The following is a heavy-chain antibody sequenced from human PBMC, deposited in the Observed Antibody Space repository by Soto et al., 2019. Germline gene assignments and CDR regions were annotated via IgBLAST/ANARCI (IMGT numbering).Heavy chain of an antibody. CDR2: ISANGRNA. V-gene: IGHV3-23*01. Sequence: PGGSLRLSCAASGFTFSNYAMNWIRQAPGKGLEWLSSISANGRNAYYADSVKGRFTTSRDNSKNTLYLQMNSLRAEDTAVYYCAKVPTVAGNSVYYGMDVWGQGTTVTVSS. D-gene: IGHD6-19*01. CDR3: AKVPTVAGNSVYYGMDV. J-gene: IGHJ6*02. CDR1: GFTFSNYA.